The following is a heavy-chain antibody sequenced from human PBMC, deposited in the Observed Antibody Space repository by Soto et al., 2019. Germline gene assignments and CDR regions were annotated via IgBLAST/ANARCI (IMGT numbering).Heavy chain of an antibody. CDR2: IYHSGST. CDR3: ARGRGKLIAAREFDY. CDR1: SGSISSSNW. D-gene: IGHD6-6*01. Sequence: SETLSLTCAVSSGSISSSNWWSWVRQPPGKGLEWIGEIYHSGSTNYNPSLKSRVTISVDKSKNQFSLKLSSVTAADTAVYYCARGRGKLIAAREFDYWGQGTLVTVSS. J-gene: IGHJ4*02. V-gene: IGHV4-4*02.